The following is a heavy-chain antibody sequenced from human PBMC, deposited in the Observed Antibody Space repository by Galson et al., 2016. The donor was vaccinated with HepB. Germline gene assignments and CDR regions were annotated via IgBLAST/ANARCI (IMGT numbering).Heavy chain of an antibody. CDR3: ARQGDGEGVGLDY. Sequence: CAISGDSVSSNSAAWNWIRQSPSRGLEWLGGTYYRSKWYNDYAASVKSRITINPDTSKNQFSLKLSSVTATDTAVYYCARQGDGEGVGLDYWGQGTLVTVSS. CDR2: TYYRSKWYN. V-gene: IGHV6-1*01. D-gene: IGHD3-10*01. J-gene: IGHJ4*02. CDR1: GDSVSSNSAA.